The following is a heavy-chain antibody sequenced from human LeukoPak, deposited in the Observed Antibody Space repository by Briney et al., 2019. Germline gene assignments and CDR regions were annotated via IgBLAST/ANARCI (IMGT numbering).Heavy chain of an antibody. D-gene: IGHD4/OR15-4a*01. J-gene: IGHJ4*02. CDR2: FYSGGST. V-gene: IGHV3-53*01. CDR3: ARRAGAYSHPYDY. Sequence: QSGGSLRLSCAASGFTVSRNYMSWVRQAPGKGLEWVSIFYSGGSTYYADSVKGRFTISRDNSKNTLYLQMNSLRAEDTAVYYCARRAGAYSHPYDYWGQGTLVTVSS. CDR1: GFTVSRNY.